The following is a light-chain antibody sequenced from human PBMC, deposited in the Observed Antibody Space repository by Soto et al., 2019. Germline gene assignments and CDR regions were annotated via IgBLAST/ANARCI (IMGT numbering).Light chain of an antibody. CDR3: QQYGSSPPYT. CDR1: QSVSRSY. V-gene: IGKV3-20*01. J-gene: IGKJ2*01. Sequence: EIVLTQSPGTLSLSPGERATLSCRASQSVSRSYLAWYQQKPGQAPRLLIYGASSRATGVPVRFSASGSGTDFTLTISRLEPEDFAMYYCQQYGSSPPYTFGQGTKLEIK. CDR2: GAS.